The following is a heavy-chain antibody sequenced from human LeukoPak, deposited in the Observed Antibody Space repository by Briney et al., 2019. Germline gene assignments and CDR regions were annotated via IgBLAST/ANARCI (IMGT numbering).Heavy chain of an antibody. CDR1: GFTVSSNY. Sequence: GGSLRLSCAASGFTVSSNYVSWVRQAPGKGLEWVSVIYSGGSTYYADSVKGRFTISRDNAKNSLYLQMNSLRAEDTAVYYCARDPYYYDSSGYYWGWFDPWGQGTLVTVSS. V-gene: IGHV3-53*01. J-gene: IGHJ5*02. D-gene: IGHD3-22*01. CDR2: IYSGGST. CDR3: ARDPYYYDSSGYYWGWFDP.